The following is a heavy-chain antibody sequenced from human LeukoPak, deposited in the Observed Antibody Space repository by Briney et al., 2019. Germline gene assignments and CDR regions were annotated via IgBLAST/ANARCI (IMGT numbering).Heavy chain of an antibody. V-gene: IGHV4-39*07. Sequence: SETLSLTCTVSGGSISTSNYYWGWIRQPPGKGLEWIGNIFYSGSTYYSPSLKSRVTISLDTSRNQFSLKLNSVTAADTAVYYCARVLGGVSDYGDYGFWWFDPWGQGTLVTVSS. CDR3: ARVLGGVSDYGDYGFWWFDP. CDR1: GGSISTSNYY. J-gene: IGHJ5*02. D-gene: IGHD4-17*01. CDR2: IFYSGST.